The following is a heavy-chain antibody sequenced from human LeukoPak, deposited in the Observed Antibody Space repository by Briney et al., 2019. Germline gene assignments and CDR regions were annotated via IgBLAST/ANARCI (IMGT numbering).Heavy chain of an antibody. V-gene: IGHV1-2*02. CDR3: AREASVPTNDAFDI. J-gene: IGHJ3*02. CDR2: INPNSGGT. D-gene: IGHD2-2*01. Sequence: ASVKVSCKASGYTFTGYYMHWVRQAPGQGLEWMGWINPNSGGTNYAQKFQGRVTMTRDTSISTAYMELSRLRSDDTAVYYCAREASVPTNDAFDIWGQGTVVTVSS. CDR1: GYTFTGYY.